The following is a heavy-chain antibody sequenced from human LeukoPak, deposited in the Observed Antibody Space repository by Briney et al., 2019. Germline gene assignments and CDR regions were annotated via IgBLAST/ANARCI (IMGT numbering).Heavy chain of an antibody. V-gene: IGHV4-38-2*01. CDR1: GYSISSGYY. CDR3: ARIAMFYYESSGYYSDY. J-gene: IGHJ4*02. D-gene: IGHD3-22*01. CDR2: IYHRGTT. Sequence: SETLSLTRVVSGYSISSGYYWGWIRQPPGKGLEWIGSIYHRGTTYYNPSLKRRVNISVDTSKNQFSLKLSSVTAADTAVYYCARIAMFYYESSGYYSDYWGQGTLVTVSS.